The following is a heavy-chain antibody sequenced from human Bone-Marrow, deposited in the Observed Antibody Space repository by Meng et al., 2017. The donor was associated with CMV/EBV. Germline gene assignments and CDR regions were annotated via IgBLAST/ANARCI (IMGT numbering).Heavy chain of an antibody. CDR3: ARDPQFWSGGYSDY. J-gene: IGHJ4*02. D-gene: IGHD3-3*01. Sequence: ASVKISCKASGYTFTSYGINWVRQDPGQGLEWMGWISTYNGNTNYAQNLQGRVTMTTDTSTRIAYMELRSLRSDDTAVYYCARDPQFWSGGYSDYWGQGTLVTVSS. V-gene: IGHV1-18*01. CDR2: ISTYNGNT. CDR1: GYTFTSYG.